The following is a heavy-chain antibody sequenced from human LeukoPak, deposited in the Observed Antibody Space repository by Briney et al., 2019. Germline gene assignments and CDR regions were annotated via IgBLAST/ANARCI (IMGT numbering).Heavy chain of an antibody. Sequence: GGSLRLSCAASGFTFSSYDMTWVRQAPGKGLEWVSGISSGGGSTYYADSVKGRFTISRDNSKDTLYPQMNSLRAEDTAVYYCAKTSGGNYWGQGTLVTVSS. CDR1: GFTFSSYD. V-gene: IGHV3-23*01. D-gene: IGHD2-15*01. CDR3: AKTSGGNY. J-gene: IGHJ4*02. CDR2: ISSGGGST.